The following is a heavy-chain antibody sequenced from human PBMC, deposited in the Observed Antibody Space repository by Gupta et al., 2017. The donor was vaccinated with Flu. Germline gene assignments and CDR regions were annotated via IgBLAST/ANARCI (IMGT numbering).Heavy chain of an antibody. CDR2: IYYSGST. D-gene: IGHD2-15*01. Sequence: QVQLQESGPGLVKPSQTLSLTCTVSGGSISSSGYYWSWIRQHPGKGLEWIGYIYYSGSTYYNPSLKSRVTISVDTSKNQFSLKLSSVTAADTAVYYCARAFCSGGSCYRGWGHPTFDYWGQGTLVTVSS. CDR1: GGSISSSGYY. V-gene: IGHV4-31*03. CDR3: ARAFCSGGSCYRGWGHPTFDY. J-gene: IGHJ4*02.